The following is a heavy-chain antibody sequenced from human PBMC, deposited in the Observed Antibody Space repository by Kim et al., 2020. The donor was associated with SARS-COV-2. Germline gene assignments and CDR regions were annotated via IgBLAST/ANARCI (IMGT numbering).Heavy chain of an antibody. CDR1: GDSVSSNSVA. CDR2: TYYRSKWYN. CDR3: ARSYSGTYNS. Sequence: SQTLSLTCAISGDSVSSNSVAWNWIRQSPSRGLEWLGRTYYRSKWYNDYAVSVKSRITITPDTSKNQFSLHLSSVRPEDTAIYYCARSYSGTYNSWGQGTLVTVSS. J-gene: IGHJ4*02. V-gene: IGHV6-1*01. D-gene: IGHD1-26*01.